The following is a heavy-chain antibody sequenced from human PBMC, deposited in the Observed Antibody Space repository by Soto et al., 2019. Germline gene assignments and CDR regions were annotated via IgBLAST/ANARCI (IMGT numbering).Heavy chain of an antibody. CDR2: INHSGST. Sequence: SSETLSLTCAVYGGSFSGYYWSWIRQSPGKGLEWIGEINHSGSTNYNPSLKSRVTISVDTSKNQFSLKLSSVTAADTAVYYCARADYDFWSGYILFDYWGQGTLVTVSS. V-gene: IGHV4-34*01. D-gene: IGHD3-3*01. CDR1: GGSFSGYY. J-gene: IGHJ4*02. CDR3: ARADYDFWSGYILFDY.